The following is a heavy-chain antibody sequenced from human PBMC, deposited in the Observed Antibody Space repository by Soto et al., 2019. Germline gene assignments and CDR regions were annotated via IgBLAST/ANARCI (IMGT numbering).Heavy chain of an antibody. D-gene: IGHD5-18*01. J-gene: IGHJ4*02. V-gene: IGHV1-69*10. CDR1: GGTFGNHA. CDR2: IIPVLGVG. CDR3: AREAGYTYGYVFDY. Sequence: SVKVSCKASGGTFGNHAISWVRQAPGQGLEWLGGIIPVLGVGDNAQNFQGRVTITADASASTAYLELSSLRSEDTALYYCAREAGYTYGYVFDYWGQGTLVTVSS.